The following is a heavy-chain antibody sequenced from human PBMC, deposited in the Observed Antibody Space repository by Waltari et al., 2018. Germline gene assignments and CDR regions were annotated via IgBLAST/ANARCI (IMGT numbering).Heavy chain of an antibody. CDR2: ISGRGGGT. CDR1: GFTFSSYA. Sequence: EVQLLESGGGLVQPGGSLRLSCAASGFTFSSYAMSWVRQAPGKGLEWVYAISGRGGGTYYADSVKGRFTISRDNSKNTLYLQMYSLRAEDTSVYYCAEKDGYLYYFDYWGQGTLVTVSS. J-gene: IGHJ4*02. V-gene: IGHV3-23*01. CDR3: AEKDGYLYYFDY. D-gene: IGHD5-12*01.